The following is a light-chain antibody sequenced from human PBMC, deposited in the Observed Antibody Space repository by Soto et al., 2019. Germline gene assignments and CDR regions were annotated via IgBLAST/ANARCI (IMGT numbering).Light chain of an antibody. CDR1: SSDVGAYNY. CDR2: EVS. V-gene: IGLV2-14*01. CDR3: IPYTGSSTSYV. J-gene: IGLJ1*01. Sequence: QSVLTQPPSASGSVGQSVTISCTGTSSDVGAYNYVSWYQQHPGKAPKLMIYEVSNRPSGVSSRFSGSKSGNTASLTISGLQAEDEADYCCIPYTGSSTSYVFGSGTKVTVL.